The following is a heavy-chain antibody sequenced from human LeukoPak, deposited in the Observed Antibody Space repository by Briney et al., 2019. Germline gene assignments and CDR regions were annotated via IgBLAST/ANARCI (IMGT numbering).Heavy chain of an antibody. CDR1: GYIFGSYG. Sequence: ASVKVSCKASGYIFGSYGIAWGRQAPGQGFEWLGWINTDEDETAYSDKFQGRVSMTTDTPTTTATMELRGLASDDTAVYYCARSLAATSGFDIWGQGTWVTVS. CDR2: INTDEDET. CDR3: ARSLAATSGFDI. D-gene: IGHD1-26*01. J-gene: IGHJ3*02. V-gene: IGHV1-18*01.